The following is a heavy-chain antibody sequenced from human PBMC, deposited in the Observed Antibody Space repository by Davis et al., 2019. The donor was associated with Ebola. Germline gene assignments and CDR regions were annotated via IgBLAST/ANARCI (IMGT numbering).Heavy chain of an antibody. CDR3: ARRRGYYDSSGYWGDYYFDY. V-gene: IGHV5-51*01. CDR1: GYSFTSYW. Sequence: GESLKISCKGSGYSFTSYWIGWVRQMPGKGLEWMGIIYPGDSDTRYSPSFQGQVTISADKSISTAYLQWSSLKASDTAMYYCARRRGYYDSSGYWGDYYFDYWGQGTLVTVSS. J-gene: IGHJ4*02. D-gene: IGHD3-22*01. CDR2: IYPGDSDT.